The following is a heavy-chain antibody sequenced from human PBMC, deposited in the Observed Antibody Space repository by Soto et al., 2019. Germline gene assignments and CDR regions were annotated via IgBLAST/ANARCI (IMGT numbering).Heavy chain of an antibody. CDR2: IIPIFGTA. V-gene: IGHV1-69*13. CDR3: ARDRIPADCSSTSCYEIYYYYYGMDV. J-gene: IGHJ6*02. CDR1: GGTFGSYA. Sequence: GASVKVSCKASGGTFGSYAISWVRQAPGQGLEWMGGIIPIFGTANYAQKFQGRVTITADESTSTAYMELSSLRSEDTAVYYCARDRIPADCSSTSCYEIYYYYYGMDVWGQGTTVTVSS. D-gene: IGHD2-2*01.